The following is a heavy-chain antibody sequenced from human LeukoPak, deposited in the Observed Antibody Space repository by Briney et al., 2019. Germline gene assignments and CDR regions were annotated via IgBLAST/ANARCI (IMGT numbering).Heavy chain of an antibody. D-gene: IGHD3-10*01. J-gene: IGHJ1*01. Sequence: GGSLRLSCAASGITFSGAWMHWVRQAPGKGLVWVSRINDDGSFRRYANSVKGRFTISRDNAKNTLFLQMDSLRAEDTAVYYCARVSGPGMNEYYHLWGQGTLGTVSS. V-gene: IGHV3-74*01. CDR2: INDDGSFR. CDR1: GITFSGAW. CDR3: ARVSGPGMNEYYHL.